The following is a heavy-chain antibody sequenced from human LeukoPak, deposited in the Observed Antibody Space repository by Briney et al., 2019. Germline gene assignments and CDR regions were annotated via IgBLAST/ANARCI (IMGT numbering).Heavy chain of an antibody. CDR2: IYSGGST. Sequence: GGSLRLSCAASGFTVSSNYMSWVRQAPGKGLEWVSVIYSGGSTYDADSVKGRFTISRDNSKNTLHLQMNSLRAEDTAVYYCAKGGYSSSFDPWGQGTLVTVSS. J-gene: IGHJ5*02. CDR3: AKGGYSSSFDP. CDR1: GFTVSSNY. D-gene: IGHD6-13*01. V-gene: IGHV3-53*01.